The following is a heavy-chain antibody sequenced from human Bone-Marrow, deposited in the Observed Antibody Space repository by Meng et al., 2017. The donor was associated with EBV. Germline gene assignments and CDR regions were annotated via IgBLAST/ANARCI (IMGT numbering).Heavy chain of an antibody. J-gene: IGHJ4*02. Sequence: VQMVECWVGSCPLGWSLSLVCAAAGFTLKSSWMHWVSQAPGKWLVWVSRINRDGSSTSYADSVKGRFTISRDNAKNTLYLQMNSLRAEDTAVYYCARVGRGYMYYFDYWGQGTLVTVSS. D-gene: IGHD5-18*01. CDR3: ARVGRGYMYYFDY. CDR1: GFTLKSSW. CDR2: INRDGSST. V-gene: IGHV3-74*01.